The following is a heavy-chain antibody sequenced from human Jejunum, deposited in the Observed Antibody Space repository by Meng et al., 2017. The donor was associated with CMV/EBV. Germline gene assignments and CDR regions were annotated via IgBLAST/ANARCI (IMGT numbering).Heavy chain of an antibody. CDR3: ARGRSCINGICYDDHNFFGP. D-gene: IGHD2-8*01. V-gene: IGHV4-59*01. Sequence: TLYWHRIRQPPGKALEWIGNVSYTGSTNYNPSLKSRVTISLDTSKNQLSLKLNSLTSADTAVYFCARGRSCINGICYDDHNFFGPWGQGTLVTVSS. CDR1: TLY. J-gene: IGHJ5*02. CDR2: VSYTGST.